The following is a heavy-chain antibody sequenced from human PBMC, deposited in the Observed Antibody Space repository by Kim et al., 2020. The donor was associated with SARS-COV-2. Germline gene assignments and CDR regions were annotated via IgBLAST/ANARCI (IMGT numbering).Heavy chain of an antibody. J-gene: IGHJ3*02. CDR3: AGSYYYGSGSYYNDAFDI. D-gene: IGHD3-10*01. Sequence: GGSLRLSCAASGFTFSSYAMHWVRQAPGKGLEWVAVISYDGSNKYYADSVKGRFTISRDNSKNPLYLQMNSLRAEDTAVYYCAGSYYYGSGSYYNDAFDIWGQGTMVTVSS. CDR2: ISYDGSNK. V-gene: IGHV3-30*04. CDR1: GFTFSSYA.